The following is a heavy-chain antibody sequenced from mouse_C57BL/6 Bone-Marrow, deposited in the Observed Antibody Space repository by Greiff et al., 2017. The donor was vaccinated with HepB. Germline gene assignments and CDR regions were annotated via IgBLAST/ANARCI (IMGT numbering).Heavy chain of an antibody. Sequence: VQLQQSGTVLARPGASVKMSCKTSGYTFTSYWMHWVKQRPGQGLEWIGAIHPGNSDTSYNQKFKGKAKLTAVTSASTAYMELSSLTNEDSAVYYCTRSGQFITTVVADFDYWGQGTPLTVSS. J-gene: IGHJ2*01. CDR1: GYTFTSYW. CDR2: IHPGNSDT. V-gene: IGHV1-5*01. D-gene: IGHD1-1*01. CDR3: TRSGQFITTVVADFDY.